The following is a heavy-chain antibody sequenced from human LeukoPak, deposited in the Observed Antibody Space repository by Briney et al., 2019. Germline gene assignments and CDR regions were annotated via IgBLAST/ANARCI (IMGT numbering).Heavy chain of an antibody. CDR2: ICGSGSTT. D-gene: IGHD5-18*01. J-gene: IGHJ4*02. V-gene: IGHV3-23*01. Sequence: GGSLRLSCAASGFTFSNFGMSWVCQAPGEGLDRVSSICGSGSTTYYADSVKGRFTISRDNSKNTLYLQMNSLRAEDAAVYYCAKEEGYIYGLLDYWGQGILVTVSS. CDR1: GFTFSNFG. CDR3: AKEEGYIYGLLDY.